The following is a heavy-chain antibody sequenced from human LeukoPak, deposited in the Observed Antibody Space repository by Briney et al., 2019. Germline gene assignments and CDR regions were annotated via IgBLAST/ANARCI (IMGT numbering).Heavy chain of an antibody. CDR1: GFTFSNAW. CDR2: INHSGST. CDR3: ARKRGGPSATYYFDY. V-gene: IGHV4-34*01. Sequence: GSLRLSCAASGFTFSNAWMSWIRQPPGKGLEWIGEINHSGSTNYNPSLKSRVTISVDTSKNQFSLKLSSVTAADTAVYYCARKRGGPSATYYFDYWGQGTLVTVSS. D-gene: IGHD1-1*01. J-gene: IGHJ4*02.